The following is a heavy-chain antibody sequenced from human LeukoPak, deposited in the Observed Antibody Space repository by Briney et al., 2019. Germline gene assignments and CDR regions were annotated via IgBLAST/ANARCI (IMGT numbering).Heavy chain of an antibody. D-gene: IGHD3-10*01. CDR1: GFSFRDYW. Sequence: GGSLRLSCAASGFSFRDYWVSWMRQPPGKGLEWVSYISGGSDHTNYADSVKGRFIISRDNSKNTLYLQMNSLRAEDTAIYYCAKDLGDEGGSGFPGQWGQGTLVTVSS. J-gene: IGHJ4*02. V-gene: IGHV3-11*05. CDR2: ISGGSDHT. CDR3: AKDLGDEGGSGFPGQ.